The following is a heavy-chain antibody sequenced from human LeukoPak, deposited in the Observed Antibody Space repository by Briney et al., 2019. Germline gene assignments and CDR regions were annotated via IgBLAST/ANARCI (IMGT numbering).Heavy chain of an antibody. Sequence: PGESLRLSCVVSGFTLGSYWMHWVRQAPGKGLVWVSRINSDGSSTDYADSVKGRFTISRDNANNTLYLQMNSLRAEDAGVYYCARGLTLLGYCSSTSCLLNYWVQGTLVTVSS. CDR2: INSDGSST. D-gene: IGHD2-2*01. V-gene: IGHV3-74*01. CDR3: ARGLTLLGYCSSTSCLLNY. J-gene: IGHJ4*02. CDR1: GFTLGSYW.